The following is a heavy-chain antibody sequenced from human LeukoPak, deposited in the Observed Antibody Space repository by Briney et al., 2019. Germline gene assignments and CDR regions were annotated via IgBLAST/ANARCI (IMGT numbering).Heavy chain of an antibody. J-gene: IGHJ6*02. Sequence: SETLSLTCAVYGGSFSGYYWSWIRQPPGKGLEWIGEINHSGSTNYNPSLKSRVTISVDTSKNQFSLKLSSVTAADTAVYYCARAGSGSYNPYYYYYGMDVWGQGTTVTVSS. D-gene: IGHD1-26*01. CDR1: GGSFSGYY. CDR3: ARAGSGSYNPYYYYYGMDV. V-gene: IGHV4-34*01. CDR2: INHSGST.